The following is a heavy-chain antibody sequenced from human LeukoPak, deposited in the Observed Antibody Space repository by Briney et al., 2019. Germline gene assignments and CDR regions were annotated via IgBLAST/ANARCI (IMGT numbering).Heavy chain of an antibody. Sequence: SETLSLTCAVYGGSFSGYYWSWIRQPPGKGLEWIGEINHSGSTNYNPSLKSRLTISVDTSKNQFSLKLSSVTAADTAVYYCARERSPSMLWGQGTLVTVSS. J-gene: IGHJ4*02. CDR1: GGSFSGYY. CDR2: INHSGST. CDR3: ARERSPSML. D-gene: IGHD2-8*01. V-gene: IGHV4-34*01.